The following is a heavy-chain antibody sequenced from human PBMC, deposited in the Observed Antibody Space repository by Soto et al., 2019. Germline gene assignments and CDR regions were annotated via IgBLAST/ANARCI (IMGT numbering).Heavy chain of an antibody. CDR3: AKHHRELSDY. Sequence: EGQLLESGGGLVKPGGSLRLSCAASGFTFDNYAMSWVRQAPGKGLEWVSAITGGGGRTYYADSVKGRYTISRDNTKNTLYLQMNSLRADDTAMYYCAKHHRELSDYWGQGTLVTVSS. CDR1: GFTFDNYA. J-gene: IGHJ4*02. V-gene: IGHV3-23*01. D-gene: IGHD3-16*02. CDR2: ITGGGGRT.